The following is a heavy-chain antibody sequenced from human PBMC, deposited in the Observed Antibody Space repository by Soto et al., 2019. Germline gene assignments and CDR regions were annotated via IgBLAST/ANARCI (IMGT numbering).Heavy chain of an antibody. V-gene: IGHV5-51*01. J-gene: IGHJ5*02. CDR3: ARDAYCSTTACSDIWFDP. CDR1: GYTFTSYW. D-gene: IGHD2-2*01. Sequence: PGESLKISCKGSGYTFTSYWIGRVRQMPGKGLEWMGIIYPGDSDTRYSPSFQGQVTISADTSASTAYMELSSLRSEDTAIYYFARDAYCSTTACSDIWFDPWGQGTLVTVSS. CDR2: IYPGDSDT.